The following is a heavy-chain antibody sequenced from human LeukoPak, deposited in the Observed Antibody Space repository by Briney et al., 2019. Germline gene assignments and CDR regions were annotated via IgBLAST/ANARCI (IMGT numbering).Heavy chain of an antibody. CDR3: ATANSYTGDLDY. V-gene: IGHV1-8*02. CDR1: GYTFTSYD. CDR2: MNPDSGNT. J-gene: IGHJ4*02. D-gene: IGHD7-27*01. Sequence: ASVKVSCKASGYTFTSYDINWVRQATGQGLEWMGWMNPDSGNTGYAQKFQGRVTMTEDTSTDTAYMELSSLRSEDTAVYYCATANSYTGDLDYWGQGTLVTVSS.